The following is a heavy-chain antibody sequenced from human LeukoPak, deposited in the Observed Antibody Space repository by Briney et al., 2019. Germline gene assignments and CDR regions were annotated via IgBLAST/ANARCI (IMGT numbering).Heavy chain of an antibody. J-gene: IGHJ6*03. CDR1: GGTFSSYT. D-gene: IGHD2-2*01. CDR2: IIPILGIA. Sequence: SVKVSCKASGGTFSSYTISWVRQAPGQGLEWMGGIIPILGIANYAQKFQGRVTITADKSTSTAYMELSSLRSEDTAVYYCATCSSTSCYPAFYYYYYMDVWGKGTTVTVSS. CDR3: ATCSSTSCYPAFYYYYYMDV. V-gene: IGHV1-69*02.